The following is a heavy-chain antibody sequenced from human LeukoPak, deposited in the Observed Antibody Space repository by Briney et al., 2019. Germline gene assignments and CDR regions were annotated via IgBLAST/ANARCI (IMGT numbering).Heavy chain of an antibody. Sequence: NPSETLSLTCAVYGGSFSGYYWSWIRQPPGKGLEWIGEINHSGSTNYNPSLKSRVTISVDTSKNQFSLKLSSVTAAGTAVYYCARGVEGLELQVVGRDYFDYWGQGTLVTVSS. CDR1: GGSFSGYY. CDR3: ARGVEGLELQVVGRDYFDY. J-gene: IGHJ4*02. V-gene: IGHV4-34*01. CDR2: INHSGST. D-gene: IGHD1-7*01.